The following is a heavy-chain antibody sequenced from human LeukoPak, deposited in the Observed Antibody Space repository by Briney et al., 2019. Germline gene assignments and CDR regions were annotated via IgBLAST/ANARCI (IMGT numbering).Heavy chain of an antibody. D-gene: IGHD5-12*01. CDR2: INTGNGNT. CDR1: GYIFTSYP. J-gene: IGHJ4*02. Sequence: ASVKVSCKASGYIFTSYPIHWVRQAPGQRLEWMGWINTGNGNTKYSQRFEGRVTVTTDTSASTAYMELSSLRSEDTAVYSCARGVATNRYYFDYWGQGTLVTVSS. V-gene: IGHV1-3*04. CDR3: ARGVATNRYYFDY.